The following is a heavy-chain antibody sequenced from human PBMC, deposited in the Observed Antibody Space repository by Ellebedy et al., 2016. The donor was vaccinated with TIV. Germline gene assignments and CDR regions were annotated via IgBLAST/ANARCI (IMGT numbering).Heavy chain of an antibody. CDR2: IYYSGST. D-gene: IGHD3-10*01. Sequence: MPGGSLRLSCTVSGGSISSYYWSWIRQPPGKGLEWFGYIYYSGSTNYNPSLKSRVTISVDTSKNQFSLKLSSVTAADTAVYYCARGGSFAVDYWGQGTLVTVSS. CDR3: ARGGSFAVDY. V-gene: IGHV4-59*01. J-gene: IGHJ4*02. CDR1: GGSISSYY.